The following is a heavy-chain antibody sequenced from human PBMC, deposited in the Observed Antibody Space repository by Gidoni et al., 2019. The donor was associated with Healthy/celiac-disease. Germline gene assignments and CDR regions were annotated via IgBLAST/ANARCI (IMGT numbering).Heavy chain of an antibody. J-gene: IGHJ6*02. V-gene: IGHV4-38-2*02. D-gene: IGHD3-9*01. CDR1: GYSISSGYY. Sequence: QVQLQESGPGLVKPSETLSLTCTVSGYSISSGYYWGWIRQPPGKGLEWIGSIYHSGSTYYNPSLKSRVTISVDTSKNQFSLKLSSVTAADTAVYYCAIIGYFDWYNPPEYGMDVWGQGTTVTVSS. CDR2: IYHSGST. CDR3: AIIGYFDWYNPPEYGMDV.